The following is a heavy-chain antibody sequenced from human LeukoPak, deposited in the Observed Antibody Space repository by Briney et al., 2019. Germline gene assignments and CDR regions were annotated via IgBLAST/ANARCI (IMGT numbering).Heavy chain of an antibody. CDR2: ISGSGGST. D-gene: IGHD3-3*01. CDR1: GFTFSSYA. Sequence: GGSLRLSCAASGFTFSSYAMSLVRQAPGKGLEWVSAISGSGGSTYYADSVKGRFTISRDNSKNTLYLQMNSLRAEDTAVYYCASRDVLRFLEWLPAPFDYWGQGTLVTVSS. J-gene: IGHJ4*02. CDR3: ASRDVLRFLEWLPAPFDY. V-gene: IGHV3-23*01.